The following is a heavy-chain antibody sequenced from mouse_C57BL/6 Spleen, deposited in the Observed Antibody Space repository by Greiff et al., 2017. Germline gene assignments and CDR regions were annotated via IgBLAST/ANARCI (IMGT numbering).Heavy chain of an antibody. V-gene: IGHV1-4*01. CDR3: ARYGPFDY. Sequence: VQLQQSGAELARPGASVTMSCKASGYTFTSYTMHWVKQRPGQGLEWIGNINPSSGYTKYNEKFKDKATLTADTSASTAYMQLSSLTSEDSAGYYCARYGPFDYWGQGTTLTVSS. D-gene: IGHD2-10*02. J-gene: IGHJ2*01. CDR1: GYTFTSYT. CDR2: INPSSGYT.